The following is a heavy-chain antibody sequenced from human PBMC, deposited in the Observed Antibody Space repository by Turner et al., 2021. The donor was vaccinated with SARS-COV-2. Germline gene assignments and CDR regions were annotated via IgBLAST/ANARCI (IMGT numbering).Heavy chain of an antibody. CDR3: ARVSSLSYYFDY. Sequence: QVQLVQSGAEVKKAGSSVKVSCKASGGTFSSYAISWVRQAPGQGLEWMGGIIPILGIANYAQKFQGRVTITADKSTSTAYMELSSLRSEDTAVYYCARVSSLSYYFDYWGQGTLVTVSS. D-gene: IGHD6-6*01. CDR1: GGTFSSYA. CDR2: IIPILGIA. V-gene: IGHV1-69*10. J-gene: IGHJ4*02.